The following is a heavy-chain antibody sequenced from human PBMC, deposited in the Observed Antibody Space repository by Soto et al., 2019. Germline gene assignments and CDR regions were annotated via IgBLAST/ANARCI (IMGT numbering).Heavy chain of an antibody. CDR1: GFAFSRHG. Sequence: QVQLVESGGGVVQPGRSLRLSCAASGFAFSRHGMHWVRQAPGKGLEWVAVIVRDGSEDYYADSVEGRFSISRDNSKNTLYLEMNNLRPEDTAVYYCARDDDYEDNWLDSWGQGTLVTVSS. CDR2: IVRDGSED. V-gene: IGHV3-33*01. J-gene: IGHJ5*01. D-gene: IGHD4-17*01. CDR3: ARDDDYEDNWLDS.